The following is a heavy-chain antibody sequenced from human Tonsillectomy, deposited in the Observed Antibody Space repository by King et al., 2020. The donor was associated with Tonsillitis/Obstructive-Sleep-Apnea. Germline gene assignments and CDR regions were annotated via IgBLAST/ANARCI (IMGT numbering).Heavy chain of an antibody. V-gene: IGHV4-39*01. CDR2: IHYSETT. CDR3: AMETSSPERFDY. D-gene: IGHD1-1*01. Sequence: QLQESGPVLVKPSETLSLSCIVSGGSISSSRYYWGWIGQPPGKGLEWIETIHYSETTYYNPSLKIRVALFVDTCKNQFSLTLSTVTAADTAVYYCAMETSSPERFDYWGQGSLVTVSS. J-gene: IGHJ4*02. CDR1: GGSISSSRYY.